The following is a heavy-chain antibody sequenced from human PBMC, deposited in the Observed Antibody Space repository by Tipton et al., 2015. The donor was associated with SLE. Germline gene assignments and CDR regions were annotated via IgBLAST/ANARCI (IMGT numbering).Heavy chain of an antibody. CDR1: GGSISSYF. J-gene: IGHJ6*02. D-gene: IGHD3-16*01. CDR3: ARDSLNWGSYYHGMGV. CDR2: IFYTGST. V-gene: IGHV4-59*01. Sequence: GLVKPSETLSLTCTVSGGSISSYFWTWIRQPPGKGLEWIGHIFYTGSTRYNPSLKSRVTISVDTSKSQIFLKISSVTAADTAVYYCARDSLNWGSYYHGMGVWGQGTTVTVSS.